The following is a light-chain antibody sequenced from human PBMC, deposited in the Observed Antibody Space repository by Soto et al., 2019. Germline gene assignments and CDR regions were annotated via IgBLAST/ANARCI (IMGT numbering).Light chain of an antibody. CDR1: SSDVGSYNL. Sequence: QSALTQPASVSGSPGQSITISCTGTSSDVGSYNLVSWYQQHPGKAPKLIIYEVSERPSGVSHRFSGSESGNTASLTISGLQAEDEADYYCCSYATPRLFGGGTKLTVL. CDR3: CSYATPRL. J-gene: IGLJ2*01. CDR2: EVS. V-gene: IGLV2-23*02.